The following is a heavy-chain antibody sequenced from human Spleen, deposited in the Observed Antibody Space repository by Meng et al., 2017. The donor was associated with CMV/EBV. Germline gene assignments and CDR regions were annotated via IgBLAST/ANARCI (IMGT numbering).Heavy chain of an antibody. CDR2: INGDGRST. CDR3: ARTGYCRDNNFYYFGASYGVDV. V-gene: IGHV3-74*01. Sequence: VGSLRFSCVVSGFKFNNYWMHWVRQAPGKGLVWVSRINGDGRSTNYGYSVKGRFIISRDNSKKTLYLQMNSLIAEDTAVYYCARTGYCRDNNFYYFGASYGVDVWGQGTTVTVSS. CDR1: GFKFNNYW. J-gene: IGHJ6*02. D-gene: IGHD2-15*01.